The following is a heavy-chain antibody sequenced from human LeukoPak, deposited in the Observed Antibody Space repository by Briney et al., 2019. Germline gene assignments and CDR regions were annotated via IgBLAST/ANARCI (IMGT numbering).Heavy chain of an antibody. J-gene: IGHJ4*02. CDR1: GGSFSGYY. CDR3: ARDQYYYDSSGYQNFDY. Sequence: SETLSLTCAVYGGSFSGYYWSWIRQPPGKGLEWIAYINYSGSTNYNPSLKSRVTISVDTSKNHFSLTLSSVTAADTAVYYCARDQYYYDSSGYQNFDYWGQGTLVTVSS. CDR2: INYSGST. V-gene: IGHV4-59*01. D-gene: IGHD3-22*01.